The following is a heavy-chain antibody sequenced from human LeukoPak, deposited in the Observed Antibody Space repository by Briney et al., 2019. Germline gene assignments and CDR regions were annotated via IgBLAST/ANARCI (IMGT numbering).Heavy chain of an antibody. CDR1: RNTFTNYW. CDR3: ARLSTRLLDH. J-gene: IGHJ4*02. Sequence: HGESLKISCKGSRNTFTNYWIGWVRQLPGKGLEWMGIIFPGDSETRYSPSFQGQVTMSVDKSTSTAYLQWASLKASDTAIYFCARLSTRLLDHWGQGTRVTVSS. CDR2: IFPGDSET. D-gene: IGHD3-3*01. V-gene: IGHV5-51*01.